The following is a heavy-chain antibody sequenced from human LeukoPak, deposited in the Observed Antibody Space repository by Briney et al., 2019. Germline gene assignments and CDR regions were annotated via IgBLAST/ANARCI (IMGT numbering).Heavy chain of an antibody. CDR3: ARDPVEWELLLDY. CDR2: MNIDGSEK. Sequence: GGSLRPSCAACGFTFSSYWTGWVRQAPGKRLEWVANMNIDGSEKYYADSVKGRFTISRDNARNPVYLQMNSLRVEDTAVYCARDPVEWELLLDYWGQGTLVTVSS. J-gene: IGHJ4*02. V-gene: IGHV3-7*01. D-gene: IGHD1-26*01. CDR1: GFTFSSYW.